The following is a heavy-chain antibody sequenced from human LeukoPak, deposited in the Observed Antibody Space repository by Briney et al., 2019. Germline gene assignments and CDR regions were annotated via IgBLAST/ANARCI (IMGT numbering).Heavy chain of an antibody. CDR3: VRGGWELDY. Sequence: GVSLRLSCAASGFTVRDFWMAWFRQAPGKGLEWVAHIKEDGTAKYYVDSVKGRFTISKDDDKNSLSLQMNSLRVEDTAVYYCVRGGWELDYWGQGTLVTVAS. CDR1: GFTVRDFW. CDR2: IKEDGTAK. J-gene: IGHJ4*02. V-gene: IGHV3-7*01. D-gene: IGHD4-23*01.